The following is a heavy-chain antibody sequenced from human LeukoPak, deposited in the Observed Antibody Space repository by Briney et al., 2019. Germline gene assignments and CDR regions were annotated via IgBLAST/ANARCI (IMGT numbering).Heavy chain of an antibody. D-gene: IGHD3-9*01. V-gene: IGHV4-30-4*01. J-gene: IGHJ4*02. CDR2: IYYSGST. Sequence: SETLSLTCTVSGGSISSGDYYWGWIRQPPGKGLEWIGYIYYSGSTYYNPSLKSRVTISVDTSKNQFSLKLSSVTAADTAVYYCARELVKLHYFDYWGQGTLVTVSS. CDR1: GGSISSGDYY. CDR3: ARELVKLHYFDY.